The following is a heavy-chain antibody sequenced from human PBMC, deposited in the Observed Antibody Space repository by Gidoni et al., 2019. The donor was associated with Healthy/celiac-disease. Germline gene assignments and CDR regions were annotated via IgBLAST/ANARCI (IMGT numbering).Heavy chain of an antibody. D-gene: IGHD6-6*01. CDR3: ARTLLRVAARKYYYYGMDV. Sequence: QVQLQQLGAGLLKPSETLSLPCAVYGASFSGYYWSWIRQPPGKGLEWIGEINHSGSTNYNPSLKSRVTISVDTSKNQFSLKLSSVTAADTAVYYCARTLLRVAARKYYYYGMDVWGQGTTVTVSS. CDR2: INHSGST. J-gene: IGHJ6*02. V-gene: IGHV4-34*01. CDR1: GASFSGYY.